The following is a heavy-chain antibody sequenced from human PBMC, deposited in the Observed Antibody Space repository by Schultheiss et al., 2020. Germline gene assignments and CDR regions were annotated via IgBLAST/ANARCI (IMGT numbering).Heavy chain of an antibody. CDR2: ISSSSSYI. V-gene: IGHV3-21*01. J-gene: IGHJ5*02. CDR1: GFTFSSYS. Sequence: GESLKISCAASGFTFSSYSMNWVRQAPGKGLEWVSSISSSSSYIYYADSVKGRFTISRDNAKNSLYLQMNSLRAEDTAVYYCARDQNGDSGWYHPGFDPWGQGTLVTVSS. D-gene: IGHD6-19*01. CDR3: ARDQNGDSGWYHPGFDP.